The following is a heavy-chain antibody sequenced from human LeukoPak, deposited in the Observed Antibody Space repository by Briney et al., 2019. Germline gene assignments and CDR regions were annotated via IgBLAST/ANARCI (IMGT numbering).Heavy chain of an antibody. Sequence: GGSLRLSCAGSGFSVSDNYMTWVRQAPGKGREWVSVTYSGGTTYYADSVEGRFAISRDKSKNTLYLQMNSLRTEDTAVYYCAKEGGLGYCSTTSCAFAHWGRGTLVTVSS. CDR3: AKEGGLGYCSTTSCAFAH. J-gene: IGHJ4*02. CDR1: GFSVSDNY. V-gene: IGHV3-53*01. CDR2: TYSGGTT. D-gene: IGHD2-2*01.